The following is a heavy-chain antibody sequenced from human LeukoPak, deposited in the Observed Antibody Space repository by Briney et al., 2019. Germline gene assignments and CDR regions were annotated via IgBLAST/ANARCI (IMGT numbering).Heavy chain of an antibody. CDR3: AKVRTGLTTGVNAFDI. CDR1: GFSFSTYG. V-gene: IGHV3-30*02. CDR2: VRYDGSNK. Sequence: PGGSLRLSCAASGFSFSTYGMHWVRQAPGKGLEWVAFVRYDGSNKQYADSVMGRFTISRDNSNNTLFLQMNSLRDEDTAVYYCAKVRTGLTTGVNAFDIWGQGTLVSVSS. J-gene: IGHJ3*02. D-gene: IGHD1-1*01.